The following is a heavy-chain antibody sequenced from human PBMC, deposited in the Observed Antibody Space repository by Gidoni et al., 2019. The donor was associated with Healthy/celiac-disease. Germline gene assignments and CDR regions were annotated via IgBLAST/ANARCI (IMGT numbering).Heavy chain of an antibody. CDR3: ARDRFLGD. V-gene: IGHV3-48*01. Sequence: EVQLVESGGGLVQPGVSLRLSCAASGFTFSSYSMNWVRQAPGKGLEWVSYISSSSSTIYYADCVKGRFTISRDNAKNSLYLQMNSRRAEDTAVYYCARDRFLGDWGQGTLVTVSS. J-gene: IGHJ4*02. CDR2: ISSSSSTI. CDR1: GFTFSSYS. D-gene: IGHD3-3*01.